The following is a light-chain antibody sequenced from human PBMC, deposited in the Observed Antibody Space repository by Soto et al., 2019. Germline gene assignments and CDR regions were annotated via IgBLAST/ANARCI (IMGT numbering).Light chain of an antibody. J-gene: IGLJ2*01. CDR3: SSYTSTNSL. CDR1: SSDVGAYNY. CDR2: DVS. V-gene: IGLV2-14*03. Sequence: QSALTQPASVSGSPGESITISCTGTSSDVGAYNYVSWYQQHPGKAPKLMIYDVSNRPSGVSNPFSGSKSGNTASLTISGLQAEDEADYYCSSYTSTNSLFGGGTKVTVL.